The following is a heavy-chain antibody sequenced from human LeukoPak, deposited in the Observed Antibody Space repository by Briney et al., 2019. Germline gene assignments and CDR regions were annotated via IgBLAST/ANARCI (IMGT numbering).Heavy chain of an antibody. J-gene: IGHJ4*02. CDR2: IIPILGIA. Sequence: ASVKVSCKASGGTFSSYAISWVRQAPGQGLEWMGRIIPILGIANYAQKFQGRVTITADKSTSAAYMELSSLRSEDTAVYYCASGGYYDMGEWIDYWGQGTLVTVSS. CDR3: ASGGYYDMGEWIDY. V-gene: IGHV1-69*04. CDR1: GGTFSSYA. D-gene: IGHD3-16*01.